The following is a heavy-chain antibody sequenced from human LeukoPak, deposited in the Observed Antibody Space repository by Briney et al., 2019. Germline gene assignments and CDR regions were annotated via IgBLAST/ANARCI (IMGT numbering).Heavy chain of an antibody. D-gene: IGHD2-2*01. V-gene: IGHV1-69*01. CDR3: ARGHIVVVPAALDY. J-gene: IGHJ4*02. Sequence: SVKVSCKASGGTLITYAISWVRQAPGQGLEWMGGIIPIFGTANYAQKFQGRVTIIADESTSTAYMELSSLRSEDTAVYYCARGHIVVVPAALDYWGQGTLVTVSS. CDR1: GGTLITYA. CDR2: IIPIFGTA.